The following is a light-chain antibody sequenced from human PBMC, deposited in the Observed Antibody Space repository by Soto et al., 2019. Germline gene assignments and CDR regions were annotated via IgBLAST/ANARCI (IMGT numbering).Light chain of an antibody. Sequence: VVTQQPLVSADPGQRVTIYCAGRNSNIGNNYVSMYQQRPGTAPKLLIYDNNKRPSGIPDRFSGSKSGTSATLDITGLQTGDEADYYCGTRDSSRIGYVFGTETKVTFL. J-gene: IGLJ1*01. CDR2: DNN. CDR3: GTRDSSRIGYV. V-gene: IGLV1-51*01. CDR1: NSNIGNNY.